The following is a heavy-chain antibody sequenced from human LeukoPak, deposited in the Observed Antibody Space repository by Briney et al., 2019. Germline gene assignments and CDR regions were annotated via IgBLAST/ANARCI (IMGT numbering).Heavy chain of an antibody. V-gene: IGHV6-1*01. D-gene: IGHD1-26*01. CDR1: GDTVSNKNAS. CDR2: TYYRSKYYN. CDR3: AGEGVGATRAN. J-gene: IGHJ4*02. Sequence: SQTLSLTCAISGDTVSNKNASWKWIRQSPSRGLGWLGSTYYRSKYYNDYAVSVKGRIDINPDTSKNQFSLRLNPVTPEDTAVYFCAGEGVGATRANWGQGTLVPVSS.